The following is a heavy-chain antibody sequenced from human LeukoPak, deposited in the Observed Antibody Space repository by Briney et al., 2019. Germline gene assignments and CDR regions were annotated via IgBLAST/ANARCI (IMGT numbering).Heavy chain of an antibody. CDR2: ISSSSSYI. J-gene: IGHJ4*02. CDR3: ARDWDSSGPYYFDY. Sequence: GGFLRLSCAASGFTFSSYSKNWVRQAPGKGLEWVSSISSSSSYIYYADSVKGRFTISRDNAKNSLYLQMNGLRAEDTAVYYCARDWDSSGPYYFDYWGQGTLVTVSS. D-gene: IGHD6-19*01. V-gene: IGHV3-21*01. CDR1: GFTFSSYS.